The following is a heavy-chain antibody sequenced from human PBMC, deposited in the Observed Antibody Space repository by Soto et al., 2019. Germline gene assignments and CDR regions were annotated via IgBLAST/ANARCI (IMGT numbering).Heavy chain of an antibody. CDR3: AKMGFRSSTGSYSYTMDV. J-gene: IGHJ6*02. D-gene: IGHD1-26*01. Sequence: PGGSLRLSCSASVFTFSTYAMSWFRQAPGKGLERVSVMTGSGSSSYYADSVKGRFTISRDNSKNTLYLQMKSLRAEDTAVYYCAKMGFRSSTGSYSYTMDVWGQGTTVTVSS. CDR1: VFTFSTYA. CDR2: MTGSGSSS. V-gene: IGHV3-23*01.